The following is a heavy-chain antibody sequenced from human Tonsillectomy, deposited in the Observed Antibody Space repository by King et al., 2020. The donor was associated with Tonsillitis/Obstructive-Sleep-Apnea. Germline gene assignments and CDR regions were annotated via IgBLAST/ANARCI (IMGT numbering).Heavy chain of an antibody. CDR3: ARDVCLGGTSCYSH. D-gene: IGHD2-2*01. CDR1: GFTFSSYR. Sequence: VQLVESGGGLVKPGGSLRLSCAASGFTFSSYRMNWVRQAPGKGLEWVSSISNSRTYMYYADSVKGRFTIYRDNAKNSLYLQMNSLRAEDTAVYYCARDVCLGGTSCYSHWGQGTLVTVSS. V-gene: IGHV3-21*01. J-gene: IGHJ4*02. CDR2: ISNSRTYM.